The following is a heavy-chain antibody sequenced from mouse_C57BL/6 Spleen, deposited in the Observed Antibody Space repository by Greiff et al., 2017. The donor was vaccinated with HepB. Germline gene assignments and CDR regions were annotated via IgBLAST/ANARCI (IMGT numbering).Heavy chain of an antibody. V-gene: IGHV1-80*01. CDR2: IYPGDGDT. Sequence: QVQLQQSGAELVKPGASVKISCKASGYAFSSYWMNWVKQRPGKGLEWIGQIYPGDGDTNYNGKFKGKATLTADKSSSTAYMQLSSLTSEDSAVYFCARASNWDYAMDDWGQGTSVTVSS. J-gene: IGHJ4*01. CDR3: ARASNWDYAMDD. CDR1: GYAFSSYW. D-gene: IGHD4-1*01.